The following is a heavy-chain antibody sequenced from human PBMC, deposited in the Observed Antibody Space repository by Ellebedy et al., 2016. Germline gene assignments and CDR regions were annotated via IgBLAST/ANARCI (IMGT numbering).Heavy chain of an antibody. V-gene: IGHV4-34*01. J-gene: IGHJ4*02. CDR3: ARSFTDCGGDCPPLDY. CDR2: INDSGNT. Sequence: SETLSLXXAVYVGSFSGYYWSWIRQPPGKGLEWIGEINDSGNTNYNPSLKSRVTISVDTSKNQFSLKLTSVTAADTAVYYCARSFTDCGGDCPPLDYWGQGTLVTVSS. CDR1: VGSFSGYY. D-gene: IGHD2-21*02.